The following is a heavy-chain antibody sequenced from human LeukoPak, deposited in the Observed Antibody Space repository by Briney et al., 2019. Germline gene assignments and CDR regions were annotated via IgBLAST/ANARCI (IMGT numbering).Heavy chain of an antibody. CDR3: ARDRAVGATTLFDY. D-gene: IGHD1-26*01. V-gene: IGHV4-4*07. CDR2: IYTSGST. Sequence: SETLSLTCTVSGGSISSYYWSWIRQPAGKGLEWIGRIYTSGSTNYNPSLKSRVTMSVDTSKNQFSLKLSFVTAADTAVYYCARDRAVGATTLFDYWGQGTLVTVSS. CDR1: GGSISSYY. J-gene: IGHJ4*02.